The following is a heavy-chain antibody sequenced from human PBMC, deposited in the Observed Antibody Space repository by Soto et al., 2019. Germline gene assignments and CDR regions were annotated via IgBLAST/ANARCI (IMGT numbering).Heavy chain of an antibody. J-gene: IGHJ4*02. CDR3: AREYSSFDY. CDR2: ISSSGSTI. V-gene: IGHV3-48*03. CDR1: GFTFSSYE. Sequence: GVLRLSCAASGFTFSSYEMNWVRQAPGKGLEWVSYISSSGSTIYYADSVKGRFTISRDNAKNSLYLQMNSLRAEDTAVYYCAREYSSFDYWGQGTLVTVSS. D-gene: IGHD6-13*01.